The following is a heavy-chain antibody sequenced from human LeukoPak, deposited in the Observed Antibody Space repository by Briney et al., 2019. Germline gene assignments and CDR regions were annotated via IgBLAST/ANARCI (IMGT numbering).Heavy chain of an antibody. CDR3: ARGLRYSTGWYYFDY. D-gene: IGHD6-19*01. J-gene: IGHJ4*02. V-gene: IGHV3-53*01. Sequence: GGSLRLSCAASGFTVSNNYMSWVRQAPGKGLEWVSVIYSGGTTYYADSVKGRFTISRDNSKNTLYLQMNSLRVEDTAVYYCARGLRYSTGWYYFDYWGQGTLVTVSS. CDR2: IYSGGTT. CDR1: GFTVSNNY.